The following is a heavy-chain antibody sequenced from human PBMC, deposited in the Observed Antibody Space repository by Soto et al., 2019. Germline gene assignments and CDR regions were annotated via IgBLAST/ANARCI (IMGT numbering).Heavy chain of an antibody. CDR3: AHSSPAPNDYDILTGYSPGWFDP. J-gene: IGHJ5*02. Sequence: SGPTLVKPTQTLTLTCTFSGFSLSTSGVGVGWIRQPPGKALEWLALIYWDDDKRYSPSLKSRLTITKDTSKNQVVLTRTNMDPVDTATYYCAHSSPAPNDYDILTGYSPGWFDPWGQGTLVTVSS. CDR1: GFSLSTSGVG. CDR2: IYWDDDK. V-gene: IGHV2-5*02. D-gene: IGHD3-9*01.